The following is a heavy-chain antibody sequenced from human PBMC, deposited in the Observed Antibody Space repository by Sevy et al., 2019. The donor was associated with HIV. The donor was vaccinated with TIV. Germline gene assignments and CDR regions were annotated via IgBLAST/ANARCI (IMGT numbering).Heavy chain of an antibody. J-gene: IGHJ6*02. Sequence: GGSLGLSCAASGFIFSSFEMNWVRQAPGKGLEWVSSISTSGSNRYYADSVKGRVTISRDNAKKSLYLQMNSLRAEDTAIYFCAKRGGQYDLGMDVWGQGTTVTVSS. CDR1: GFIFSSFE. CDR3: AKRGGQYDLGMDV. D-gene: IGHD1-1*01. CDR2: ISTSGSNR. V-gene: IGHV3-48*03.